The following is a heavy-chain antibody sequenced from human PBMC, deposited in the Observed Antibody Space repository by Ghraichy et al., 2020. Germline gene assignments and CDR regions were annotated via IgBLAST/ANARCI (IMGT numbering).Heavy chain of an antibody. V-gene: IGHV3-30-3*01. CDR2: ISHDGNFN. J-gene: IGHJ6*02. CDR1: GFTFRTYS. Sequence: GGSLRLSCAASGFTFRTYSMHWVRQAPGKGLEWVAVISHDGNFNYYADSVKGRFTISRDNSKNTLYLQMNSLRAEDTALYYCARDIKSRSWSYYYYAMDVWGQGTTVTVSS. CDR3: ARDIKSRSWSYYYYAMDV. D-gene: IGHD6-13*01.